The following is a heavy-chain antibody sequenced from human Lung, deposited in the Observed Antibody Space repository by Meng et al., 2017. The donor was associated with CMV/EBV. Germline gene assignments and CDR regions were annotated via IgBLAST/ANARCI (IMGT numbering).Heavy chain of an antibody. D-gene: IGHD3-22*01. CDR3: AKTEYYYDSSGYWGVDY. J-gene: IGHJ4*01. CDR2: IWYDGSNK. V-gene: IGHV3-33*06. CDR1: GFTFSSYG. Sequence: GGSLRLXCAASGFTFSSYGMHWVRQAPGKGLEWVAVIWYDGSNKYYADSVKGRFTISRDNSKNTLYLQMNSLRAEDTAVYYCAKTEYYYDSSGYWGVDYWXHGTLVTVSS.